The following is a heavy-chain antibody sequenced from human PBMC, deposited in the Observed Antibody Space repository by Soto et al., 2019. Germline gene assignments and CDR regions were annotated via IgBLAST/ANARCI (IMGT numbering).Heavy chain of an antibody. CDR3: AKDPVSSALRGGYYYYGMDV. V-gene: IGHV3-23*01. Sequence: PGGSLRLSCAASGFTFSSYAMSWVRQAPGKGLEWVSAISGSGGSTYYADSVKGRFTISRDNSKNTLYLQMNSLRAEDTAVYYCAKDPVSSALRGGYYYYGMDVWGQGTTVTVSS. CDR1: GFTFSSYA. D-gene: IGHD3-22*01. CDR2: ISGSGGST. J-gene: IGHJ6*02.